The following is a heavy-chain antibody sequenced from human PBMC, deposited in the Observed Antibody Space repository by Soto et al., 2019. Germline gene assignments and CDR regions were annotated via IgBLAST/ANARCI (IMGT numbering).Heavy chain of an antibody. CDR1: GYTFTSYY. Sequence: ASVKVSCKASGYTFTSYYMHWVRQAPGQGLEWMGIINPSGGSTSYAQKFQGRVTITRDTSASTAYMEMSSLRSEGTVVYYCASSRITMVPYGMDVWGQGTTVTVSS. V-gene: IGHV1-46*01. D-gene: IGHD3-10*01. CDR3: ASSRITMVPYGMDV. J-gene: IGHJ6*02. CDR2: INPSGGST.